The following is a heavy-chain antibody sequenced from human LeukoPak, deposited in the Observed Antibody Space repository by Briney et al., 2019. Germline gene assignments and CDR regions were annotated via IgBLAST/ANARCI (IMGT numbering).Heavy chain of an antibody. Sequence: SQTLSLTCAISGDTVSSHSAAWNWIRQSPARGLEWLGRTYHRAKWYNEYAASVKSRITINPDTSNNQYSLQLNSVTPEDTAVYYCAREAGSSWFFGRFDYWGQGALVTVSS. J-gene: IGHJ4*02. CDR3: AREAGSSWFFGRFDY. CDR1: GDTVSSHSAA. CDR2: TYHRAKWYN. D-gene: IGHD6-13*01. V-gene: IGHV6-1*01.